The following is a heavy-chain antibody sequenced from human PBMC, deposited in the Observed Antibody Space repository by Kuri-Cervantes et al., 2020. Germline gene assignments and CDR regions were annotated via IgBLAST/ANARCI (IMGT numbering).Heavy chain of an antibody. CDR2: MYESGST. D-gene: IGHD3-16*02. CDR3: AGLMITFGGVIVMGWFDP. CDR1: GYSISNGHY. J-gene: IGHJ5*02. V-gene: IGHV4-38-2*01. Sequence: SQTLSLTCAVSGYSISNGHYWGWIRQPPGKPLEWLGSMYESGSTYKSPSLKSRVTISVDTSKNQFSLKLSSVTAADTAVYYCAGLMITFGGVIVMGWFDPWGQGTLVTVSS.